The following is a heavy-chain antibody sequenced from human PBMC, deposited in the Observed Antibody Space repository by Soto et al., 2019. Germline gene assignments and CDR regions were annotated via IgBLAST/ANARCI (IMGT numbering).Heavy chain of an antibody. D-gene: IGHD2-8*01. CDR1: GGSISSYY. J-gene: IGHJ5*02. Sequence: XETLSLTCTVSGGSISSYYWSWIRQPPGKGLEWIGYIYYSGSTNYNPSLKSRVTISVDTSKNQFSLKLSSVTAADTAVYYCARRGYCTNGVCGSYNWFDHWGQGTLVTVSS. V-gene: IGHV4-59*01. CDR3: ARRGYCTNGVCGSYNWFDH. CDR2: IYYSGST.